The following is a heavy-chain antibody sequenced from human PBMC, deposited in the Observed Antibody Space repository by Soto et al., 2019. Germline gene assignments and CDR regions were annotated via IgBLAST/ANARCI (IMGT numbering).Heavy chain of an antibody. D-gene: IGHD3-16*02. Sequence: PGGSLRLSCAASGFTFSSYGMHWVRQAPGKGLEWVAVISYDGSNKYYADSVKVRFTISRDNSKNTLYLQMNSLRAEDTAVYYCAKDLASFGELSPLGYYYGMDVWGQGTTVTVSS. CDR1: GFTFSSYG. CDR2: ISYDGSNK. J-gene: IGHJ6*02. CDR3: AKDLASFGELSPLGYYYGMDV. V-gene: IGHV3-30*18.